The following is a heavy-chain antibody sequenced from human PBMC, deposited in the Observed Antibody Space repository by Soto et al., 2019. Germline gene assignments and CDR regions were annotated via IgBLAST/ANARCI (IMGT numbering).Heavy chain of an antibody. D-gene: IGHD4-17*01. CDR3: AKDNPGRYGDYESTWFEP. V-gene: IGHV4-39*02. J-gene: IGHJ5*02. CDR2: IYYSGST. CDR1: GGSISSSSYY. Sequence: SETLSLTCTVSGGSISSSSYYWGWIRQPPGKGLEWIGSIYYSGSTYYNPSLKSRVTISVDTSKNQFSLKLSSVTAADTAFYFCAKDNPGRYGDYESTWFEPWGQGTQVTVSS.